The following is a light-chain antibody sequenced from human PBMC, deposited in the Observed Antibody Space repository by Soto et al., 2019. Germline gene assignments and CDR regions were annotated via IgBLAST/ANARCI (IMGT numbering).Light chain of an antibody. Sequence: QAALTQPASVSGSPGQSITLSCTGTSSDIGGYDYVSWYQRHPGKAPKLLIYDVNNRPSGVSNRFSGSKSGNTASLTISGLQADDEADYYCTSYASGSSHVVFGGGTKLTVL. CDR2: DVN. CDR3: TSYASGSSHVV. CDR1: SSDIGGYDY. V-gene: IGLV2-14*01. J-gene: IGLJ2*01.